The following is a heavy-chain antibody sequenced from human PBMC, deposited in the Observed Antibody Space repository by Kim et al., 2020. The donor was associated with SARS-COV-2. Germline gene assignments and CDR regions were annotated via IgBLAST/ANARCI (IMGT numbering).Heavy chain of an antibody. J-gene: IGHJ4*02. CDR2: ISGSGGST. CDR1: GFTFSSYA. D-gene: IGHD2-2*01. CDR3: AKGRSVVPAAMLRAWNFDY. Sequence: GGSLRLSCAASGFTFSSYAMSWVRQAPGKGLEWVSAISGSGGSTYYADSVKGRFTISRDNSKNTLYLQMNSLRAEDTAVYYCAKGRSVVPAAMLRAWNFDYWGQGTLVTVSS. V-gene: IGHV3-23*01.